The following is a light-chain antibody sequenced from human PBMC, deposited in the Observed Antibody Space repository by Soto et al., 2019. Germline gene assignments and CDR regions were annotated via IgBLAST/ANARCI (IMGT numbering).Light chain of an antibody. J-gene: IGLJ1*01. CDR3: FSYTSSGTYV. CDR2: EVS. V-gene: IGLV2-14*01. Sequence: QSVLTQPASVSGSPGQSITISCTGTSSDVGNYKYVSWYQQHPGKAPKLMIYEVSNRPSGVSHRFSGSKSGNTASLTISGLQAEDETDYYCFSYTSSGTYVFGTGTKVTV. CDR1: SSDVGNYKY.